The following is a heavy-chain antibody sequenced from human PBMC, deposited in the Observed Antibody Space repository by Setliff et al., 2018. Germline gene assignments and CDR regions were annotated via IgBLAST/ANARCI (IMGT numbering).Heavy chain of an antibody. J-gene: IGHJ4*02. D-gene: IGHD2-8*01. V-gene: IGHV4-39*01. CDR2: IYYSGST. Sequence: SETLSLTCTVSDVSISSSSFYWAWIRQPPGKGLEWIGSIYYSGSTYYNPSLTSRVTISVDTSNNQFSLNLRSVTAADTAIYYCARHFRSSKVQFLVYLTDYYFDSWGQGTLVTVSS. CDR1: DVSISSSSFY. CDR3: ARHFRSSKVQFLVYLTDYYFDS.